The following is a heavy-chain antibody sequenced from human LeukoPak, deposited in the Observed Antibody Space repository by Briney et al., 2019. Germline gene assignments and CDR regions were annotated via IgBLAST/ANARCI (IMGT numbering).Heavy chain of an antibody. Sequence: GGSLRLSCSASGFTFRSYSMNWVRQAPGKGLEWVSSITSSGSYIFYADSAKGRFTISRDNAKNSLYLQMDSLRAEDTAVYYCARGQGQLWTFDYWGQGTLVTVSS. CDR3: ARGQGQLWTFDY. V-gene: IGHV3-21*01. CDR1: GFTFRSYS. J-gene: IGHJ4*02. CDR2: ITSSGSYI. D-gene: IGHD5-18*01.